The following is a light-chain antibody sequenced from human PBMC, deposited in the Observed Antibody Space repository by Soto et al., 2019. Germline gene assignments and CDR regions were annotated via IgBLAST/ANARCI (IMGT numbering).Light chain of an antibody. CDR3: QQRPNWPLT. CDR2: DAS. CDR1: QSISSH. J-gene: IGKJ4*01. V-gene: IGKV3-11*01. Sequence: EIVLTQSPATLSLSPGEGATLSCRASQSISSHLAWYQQKPGQAPRLLMYDASNRATGIPARFSSSWSGTAFPLTISSLAPEDFAVYYCQQRPNWPLTFGGGTKVEIK.